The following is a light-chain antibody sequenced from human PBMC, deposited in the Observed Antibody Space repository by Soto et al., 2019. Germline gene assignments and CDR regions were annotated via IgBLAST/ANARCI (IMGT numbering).Light chain of an antibody. J-gene: IGLJ2*01. CDR1: SSDVGGYNF. CDR3: SSYAGSNIVV. V-gene: IGLV2-8*01. CDR2: EVS. Sequence: QSAQTQPPSASGSPGQSVTTSCTGTSSDVGGYNFVSWYQQHPGKAPKLMIYEVSERPSGVPDRFSGSKSGNTASLTVSGLQAEDEADYYCSSYAGSNIVVFGGETKLTVL.